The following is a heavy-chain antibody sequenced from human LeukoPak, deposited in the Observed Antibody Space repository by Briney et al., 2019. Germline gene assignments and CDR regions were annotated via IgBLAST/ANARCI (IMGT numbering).Heavy chain of an antibody. CDR2: IIPIFGTA. CDR3: ARDHDNYDSSGYE. CDR1: GGTFISYA. Sequence: ASVKVSCKASGGTFISYAISWVRQAPGQGLEWMGGIIPIFGTANYAQKFQGRVTITADESTSTAYMELSSLRSEDTAVYYCARDHDNYDSSGYEWGQGTLVTVSS. V-gene: IGHV1-69*13. J-gene: IGHJ4*02. D-gene: IGHD3-22*01.